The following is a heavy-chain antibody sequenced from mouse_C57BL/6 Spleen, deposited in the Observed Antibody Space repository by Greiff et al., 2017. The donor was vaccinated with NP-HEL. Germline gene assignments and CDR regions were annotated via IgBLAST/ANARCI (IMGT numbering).Heavy chain of an antibody. Sequence: EVQLQESGPGLVKPSQSLSLTCSVTGYSITSGYYWNWIRQFPGNKLEWMGYISYDGSNNYNPSLKNRISITRDTSKNQFFLKLNSVTTEDTATYYCAREGDSNYVYFDVWGTGTTVTVSS. J-gene: IGHJ1*03. D-gene: IGHD2-5*01. CDR1: GYSITSGYY. CDR3: AREGDSNYVYFDV. V-gene: IGHV3-6*01. CDR2: ISYDGSN.